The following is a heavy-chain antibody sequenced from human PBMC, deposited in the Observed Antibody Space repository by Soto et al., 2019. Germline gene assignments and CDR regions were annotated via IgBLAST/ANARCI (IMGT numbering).Heavy chain of an antibody. V-gene: IGHV3-15*01. D-gene: IGHD3-16*01. J-gene: IGHJ3*02. CDR1: GFTFSNAW. CDR3: TTDMRGPDAFDI. CDR2: IKSKTDGGTT. Sequence: GESLKISCAASGFTFSNAWMSWVRQAPGKGLEWVCRIKSKTDGGTTDYAAPVKGRFTISRDDSKNTLYLQMNSLKTEDTAVYYCTTDMRGPDAFDIWGQGTMVTVSS.